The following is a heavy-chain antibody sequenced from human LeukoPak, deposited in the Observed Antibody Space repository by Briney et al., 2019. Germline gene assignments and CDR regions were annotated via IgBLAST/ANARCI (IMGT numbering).Heavy chain of an antibody. CDR1: GFTFSSYS. Sequence: PGGPLRLSCAASGFTFSSYSMNWVRQAPGKGLEWVSYISSSSSTIYYADSVKGRFTISRDNAKNSLYLQMNSLRAEDTAVYYCARDLLMVYAAIDYWGQGTLVTVSS. CDR2: ISSSSSTI. D-gene: IGHD2-8*01. J-gene: IGHJ4*02. V-gene: IGHV3-48*01. CDR3: ARDLLMVYAAIDY.